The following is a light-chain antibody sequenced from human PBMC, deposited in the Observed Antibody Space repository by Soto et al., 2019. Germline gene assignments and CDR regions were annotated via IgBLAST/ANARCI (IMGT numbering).Light chain of an antibody. J-gene: IGKJ2*01. V-gene: IGKV3-11*01. CDR2: GAS. Sequence: EIVLTQSPATLSLSPGERATLSCRASQSVSIYLAWYQQKPGQAPRLLIYGASNRATGIPDRFSGSGSGTDFTLTISSLEPEDFAVYYCQERTNWPMYTFGQGTKLEIK. CDR1: QSVSIY. CDR3: QERTNWPMYT.